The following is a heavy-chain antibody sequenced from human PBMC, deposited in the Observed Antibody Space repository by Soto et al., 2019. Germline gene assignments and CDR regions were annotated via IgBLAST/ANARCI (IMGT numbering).Heavy chain of an antibody. CDR1: GLTFSSYA. CDR2: ISSDGSNQ. Sequence: QVHLVESGGGVVQPGRSLRISCEGSGLTFSSYALRWVRQSPGKGLEWVALISSDGSNQYYADSVTGRFTISRDHYKNPLSLQMNSLRPEDTAMYYCVRVGPPRIDVYDNSGYFDYWGQGTLVTVSS. V-gene: IGHV3-30-3*01. D-gene: IGHD3-22*01. J-gene: IGHJ4*02. CDR3: VRVGPPRIDVYDNSGYFDY.